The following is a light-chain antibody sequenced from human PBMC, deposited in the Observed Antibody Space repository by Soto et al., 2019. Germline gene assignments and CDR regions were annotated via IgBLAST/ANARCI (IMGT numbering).Light chain of an antibody. V-gene: IGKV1-5*03. CDR1: QSIGSW. Sequence: DIQMTQSPSTLSASVGDRVTITCRASQSIGSWLAWYQQKPGKAPKLLIYQASSLESGVPSRFSGSGSGTEFSLSISSLQPDDFATYYCQQFYSYPGTFGGGTKVEIK. CDR3: QQFYSYPGT. J-gene: IGKJ4*01. CDR2: QAS.